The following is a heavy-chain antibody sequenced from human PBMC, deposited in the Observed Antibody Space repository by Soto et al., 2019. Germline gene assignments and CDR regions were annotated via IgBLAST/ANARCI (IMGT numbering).Heavy chain of an antibody. V-gene: IGHV3-72*01. Sequence: GGSLRLSCAASGFTFSDHYMDWVRQAPGKGLEWVGRTRNKANSYTTEYAASVKGRFTISRDDSKNSLYLQMNSLKTEDTAVYYCASLSPYYYGSGSFYYWGQGTLVTVSS. CDR1: GFTFSDHY. D-gene: IGHD3-10*01. J-gene: IGHJ4*02. CDR3: ASLSPYYYGSGSFYY. CDR2: TRNKANSYTT.